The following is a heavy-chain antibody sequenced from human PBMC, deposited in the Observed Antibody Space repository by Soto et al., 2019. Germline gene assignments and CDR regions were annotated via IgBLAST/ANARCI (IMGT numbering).Heavy chain of an antibody. CDR2: IYISENT. V-gene: IGHV4-4*07. J-gene: IGHJ4*02. Sequence: PSETLSLTCTVSGGSISSDYWSWIRQPAGKGLEWIGRIYISENTHYNPSLRSRVSMSLDTSKNQLSLNLSSVTAADTAVYYCARGVGRSSWTSFDSWGQGTLATVPS. CDR1: GGSISSDY. CDR3: ARGVGRSSWTSFDS. D-gene: IGHD6-13*01.